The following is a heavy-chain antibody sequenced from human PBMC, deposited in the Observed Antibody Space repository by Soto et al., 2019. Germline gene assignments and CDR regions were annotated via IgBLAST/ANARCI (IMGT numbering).Heavy chain of an antibody. CDR2: IYPGDSDT. D-gene: IGHD2-2*01. Sequence: GESLKISCKGSGYGFTSYWIGWVRQMPGKGLEWMGIIYPGDSDTRYSPSFQGQVTISADKSISTAYLQWSSLKASDTAMYYCARRTGPGHYYYYYMDVWGKGTTVTLSS. CDR1: GYGFTSYW. J-gene: IGHJ6*03. CDR3: ARRTGPGHYYYYYMDV. V-gene: IGHV5-51*01.